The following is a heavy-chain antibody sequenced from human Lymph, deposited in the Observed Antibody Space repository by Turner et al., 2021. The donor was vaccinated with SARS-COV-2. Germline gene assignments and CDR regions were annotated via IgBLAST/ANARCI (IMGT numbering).Heavy chain of an antibody. CDR3: ARRRQWLVHWYFDL. CDR2: LYYSGST. D-gene: IGHD6-19*01. V-gene: IGHV4-39*01. J-gene: IGHJ2*01. Sequence: LQLRESGAGGVRPSETLSLTYSFTGGSISGSSYYWGWIRQAPGKGLECIGGLYYSGSTYYNPSLKSGVTISVETSKNQFSLKLSSVPAAETAVYYCARRRQWLVHWYFDLWGRGTLVTVSS. CDR1: GGSISGSSYY.